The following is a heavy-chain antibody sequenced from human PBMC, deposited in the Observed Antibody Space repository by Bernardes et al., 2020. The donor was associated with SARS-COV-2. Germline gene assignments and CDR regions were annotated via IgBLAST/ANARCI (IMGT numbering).Heavy chain of an antibody. CDR2: IYYIGST. D-gene: IGHD3-3*01. CDR1: GGSISSSSYY. CDR3: ARHHPGFLEWTNWFDP. J-gene: IGHJ5*02. Sequence: SETLSLTCTVSGGSISSSSYYWGWIRQPPGKGLEWIGSIYYIGSTYYNPSLKSRVTISVDTSKNQFSLTLSSVTAADTAVYYGARHHPGFLEWTNWFDPWGQGTLVTVSS. V-gene: IGHV4-39*01.